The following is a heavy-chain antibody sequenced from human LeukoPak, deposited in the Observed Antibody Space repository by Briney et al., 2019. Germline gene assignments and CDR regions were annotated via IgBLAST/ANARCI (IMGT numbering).Heavy chain of an antibody. Sequence: SSETLSLTCTVSGGSISSYYWSWIRQPAGKGLEWIGRIHTSGSTNYSPSLKSRVTMSVDTSKNKFSLKLNSVTAADTAVYYCARVSWPPGSSWYYFDYWGQGTLVTVTS. J-gene: IGHJ4*02. CDR3: ARVSWPPGSSWYYFDY. CDR1: GGSISSYY. V-gene: IGHV4-4*07. CDR2: IHTSGST. D-gene: IGHD3-10*01.